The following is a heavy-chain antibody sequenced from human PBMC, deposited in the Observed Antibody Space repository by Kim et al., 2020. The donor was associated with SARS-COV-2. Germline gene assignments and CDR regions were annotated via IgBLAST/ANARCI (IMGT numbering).Heavy chain of an antibody. CDR2: IKQDGSEK. V-gene: IGHV3-7*01. J-gene: IGHJ4*02. Sequence: GGSLRLSCAASGFTFSTYWMTWVRQAPGKGLEWVANIKQDGSEKDYVGSVKGRFTISRDNAQNSLYLQMNSLTAEDTAVYYCAKGLAGSSWFIPLDYWGQRTLVTASS. CDR1: GFTFSTYW. CDR3: AKGLAGSSWFIPLDY. D-gene: IGHD6-13*01.